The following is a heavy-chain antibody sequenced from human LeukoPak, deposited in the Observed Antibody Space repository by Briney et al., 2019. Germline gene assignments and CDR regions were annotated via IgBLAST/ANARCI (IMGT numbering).Heavy chain of an antibody. Sequence: PGGSLRLSCAASGFTFSSYAMSWVRQAPGKGLEWVSAISGSGGSTYYADSVKGRFTISRDNSKNTLYLQMNSLRAEDTAVYYCAKESRGIAAAGTGSLGYWGQGTLVTVSS. V-gene: IGHV3-23*01. CDR2: ISGSGGST. J-gene: IGHJ4*02. CDR1: GFTFSSYA. D-gene: IGHD6-13*01. CDR3: AKESRGIAAAGTGSLGY.